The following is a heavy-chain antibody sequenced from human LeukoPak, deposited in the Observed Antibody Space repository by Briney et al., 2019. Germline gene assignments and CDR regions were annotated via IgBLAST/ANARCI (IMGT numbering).Heavy chain of an antibody. CDR3: ARDGLYCTNGVCSSDI. J-gene: IGHJ3*02. CDR2: INAGNGNT. CDR1: GYTFTRYA. D-gene: IGHD2-8*01. Sequence: ASVKVSCKASGYTFTRYAMHWVCQAPGQRLEWMGWINAGNGNTKYSQKFQGRVTITRDTSASTAYMELSSLRSEDTAVYYCARDGLYCTNGVCSSDIWGQGTLVTVSS. V-gene: IGHV1-3*01.